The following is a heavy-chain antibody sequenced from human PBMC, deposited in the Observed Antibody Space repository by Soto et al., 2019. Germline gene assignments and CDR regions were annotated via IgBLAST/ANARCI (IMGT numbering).Heavy chain of an antibody. V-gene: IGHV1-8*01. CDR1: GYTFTSYD. Sequence: KVSCKASGYTFTSYDINWVRQATGQGLEWMGWMNPNSGNTGYAQKFQGRVTMTRNTSISTAYMELSSLRSEDTAVYYCARGQQLVFNYYYYYYGMDVWGQGTTVTVSS. CDR2: MNPNSGNT. CDR3: ARGQQLVFNYYYYYYGMDV. J-gene: IGHJ6*02. D-gene: IGHD6-13*01.